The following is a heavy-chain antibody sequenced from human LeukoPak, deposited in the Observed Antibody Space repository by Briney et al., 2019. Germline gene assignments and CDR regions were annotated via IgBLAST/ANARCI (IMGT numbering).Heavy chain of an antibody. V-gene: IGHV4-59*01. Sequence: NPSETLSLTCTVSGGSISSYYWSWIRQPPGKGLEWIGYMHYTGTTNYNPSLNSRVTISVDTSKNQFSLNLRSVTAADTAVYYCARGYYDSSGYSNAFDLWGQGTMVIVSS. CDR3: ARGYYDSSGYSNAFDL. D-gene: IGHD3-22*01. CDR1: GGSISSYY. J-gene: IGHJ3*01. CDR2: MHYTGTT.